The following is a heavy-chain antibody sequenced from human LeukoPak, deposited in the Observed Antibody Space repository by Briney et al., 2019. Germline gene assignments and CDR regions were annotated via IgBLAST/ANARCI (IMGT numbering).Heavy chain of an antibody. CDR2: IIPIFGTA. Sequence: SVKVSCKASGGTFSSYAVSWVRQAPGQGLEWMGGIIPIFGTAKYAQKFQGRVTITADESTSTAYMELSSLRSEDTAVYYCARDHADDYVWGSYRYPDDAFDIWGQGTMVTVSS. CDR3: ARDHADDYVWGSYRYPDDAFDI. D-gene: IGHD3-16*02. V-gene: IGHV1-69*01. CDR1: GGTFSSYA. J-gene: IGHJ3*02.